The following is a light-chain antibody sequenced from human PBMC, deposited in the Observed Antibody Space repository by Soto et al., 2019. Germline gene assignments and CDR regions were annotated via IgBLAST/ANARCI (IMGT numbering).Light chain of an antibody. CDR2: EVS. CDR3: CSYSTSRPYV. V-gene: IGLV2-14*01. Sequence: QSVLTQPASVSGSPGQSITISCTGTSSDIGDYNYVSWYQQYPGKAPKLIISEVSSRPSGISNRFSGSKSASTASLTISGLLPADEADYYCCSYSTSRPYVFGTGTKVTVL. CDR1: SSDIGDYNY. J-gene: IGLJ1*01.